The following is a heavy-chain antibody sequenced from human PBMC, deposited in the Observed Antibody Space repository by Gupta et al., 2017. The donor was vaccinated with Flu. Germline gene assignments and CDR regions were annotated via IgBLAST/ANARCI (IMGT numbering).Heavy chain of an antibody. V-gene: IGHV3-33*08. CDR3: ARGSYYYMDV. J-gene: IGHJ6*03. CDR1: GFTFSTFG. CDR2: IWNDGIIT. Sequence: QVQLVESGGGVVQPGRSLRLSCAASGFTFSTFGMHWVRQAPGKGLEWVAIIWNDGIITHKADSVKGRFTISRDNSKNTLYLQMNGLRVEDTAVYYCARGSYYYMDVWGKGTTVTVSS.